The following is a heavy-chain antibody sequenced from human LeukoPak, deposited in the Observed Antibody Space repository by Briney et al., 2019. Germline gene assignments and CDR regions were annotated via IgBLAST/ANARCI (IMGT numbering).Heavy chain of an antibody. D-gene: IGHD3-22*01. Sequence: GESLKISCRGSGYSFTSYWIAWVRQMPGKGLEWMGIIYPSDSDTRYSPSFQGQVTISADKSISTAYLQWSSLKASDTAMYYCARQELTSGYYSIYFWGQGTLVTVSS. CDR2: IYPSDSDT. J-gene: IGHJ4*02. CDR1: GYSFTSYW. V-gene: IGHV5-51*01. CDR3: ARQELTSGYYSIYF.